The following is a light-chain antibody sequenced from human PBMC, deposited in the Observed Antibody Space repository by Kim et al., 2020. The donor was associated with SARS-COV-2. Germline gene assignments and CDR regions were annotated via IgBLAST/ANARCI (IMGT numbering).Light chain of an antibody. Sequence: EIVLTQSPGTLSLSPGERVTLSCRASQSVGINYLAWYQQKPGQTPRLLIYAASSMATGIPDRFSGSGSGTDFTLTISRLQPEDFAVYYCQHYGRSPFTFGPGTKVDIK. CDR1: QSVGINY. CDR2: AAS. V-gene: IGKV3-20*01. CDR3: QHYGRSPFT. J-gene: IGKJ3*01.